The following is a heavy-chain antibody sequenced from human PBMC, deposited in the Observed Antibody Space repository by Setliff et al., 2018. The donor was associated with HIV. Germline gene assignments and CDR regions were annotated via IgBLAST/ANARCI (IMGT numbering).Heavy chain of an antibody. CDR3: ASDCGILWFGELLQAFDI. CDR2: IYHSGST. J-gene: IGHJ3*02. CDR1: GGSISSSNW. Sequence: SETLSLTCAVSGGSISSSNWWSWVRQPPGKGLEWMGEIYHSGSTNYNPSHKSRVTISVDKSKNQFSLKLSSVTAADKAVYYCASDCGILWFGELLQAFDIWCQGTMVTVSS. D-gene: IGHD3-10*01. V-gene: IGHV4-4*02.